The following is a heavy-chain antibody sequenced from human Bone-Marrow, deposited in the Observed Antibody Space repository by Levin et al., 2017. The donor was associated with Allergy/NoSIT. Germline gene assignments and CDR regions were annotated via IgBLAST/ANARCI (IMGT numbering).Heavy chain of an antibody. D-gene: IGHD1-26*01. J-gene: IGHJ4*02. CDR1: GYTFTSYG. CDR2: ISAYNGNT. Sequence: ASVKVSCKASGYTFTSYGISWVRQAPGQGLEWMGWISAYNGNTNYAQKLQGRVTMTTDTSTSTAYMELRSLRSDDTAVYYCARGPDSGSYGGGFDYWGQGTLVTVSS. V-gene: IGHV1-18*01. CDR3: ARGPDSGSYGGGFDY.